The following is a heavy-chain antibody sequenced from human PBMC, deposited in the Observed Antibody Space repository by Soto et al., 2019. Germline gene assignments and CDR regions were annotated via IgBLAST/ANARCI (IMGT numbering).Heavy chain of an antibody. V-gene: IGHV4-59*01. J-gene: IGHJ4*02. CDR2: IYYSGST. Sequence: QVQLQESGPGLVKPSETLSLTCTVSGGSISNYYWSWIRQPPGKGLEWIGYIYYSGSTNYNPSLKRRVTISVDTSKSQFSLKLSSVTPADTAVYYCARAVGAAAHFDYWGQGTLVTVSS. CDR1: GGSISNYY. D-gene: IGHD2-2*01. CDR3: ARAVGAAAHFDY.